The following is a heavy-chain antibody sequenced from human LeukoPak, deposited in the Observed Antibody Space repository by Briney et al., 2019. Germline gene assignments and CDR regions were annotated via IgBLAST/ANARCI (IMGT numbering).Heavy chain of an antibody. CDR2: MNPNSGNT. J-gene: IGHJ3*02. V-gene: IGHV1-8*02. Sequence: ASVKVSCKASGYTFTSYGISWVRQAPGQGLEWMGWMNPNSGNTGYAQKFQGRVTMTRNTSISTAYMELSSLRSEDTAVYYCARVPTYSSSWLLDDAFGIWGQGTMVTVSS. CDR1: GYTFTSYG. CDR3: ARVPTYSSSWLLDDAFGI. D-gene: IGHD6-13*01.